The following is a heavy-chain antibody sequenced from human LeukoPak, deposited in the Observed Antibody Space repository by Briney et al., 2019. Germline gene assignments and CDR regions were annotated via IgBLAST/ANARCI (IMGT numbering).Heavy chain of an antibody. J-gene: IGHJ3*02. D-gene: IGHD7-27*01. Sequence: GESLKISCKGSGYSFTSYWIGWVRQVPGKGLEWMGIIYPGDSDTRYSPSFQGQVTISADKSISTAYLQWSSLKASDTAMYYCAGGPSRLGIVLGAFDIWGQGTMVTVSS. CDR2: IYPGDSDT. V-gene: IGHV5-51*01. CDR1: GYSFTSYW. CDR3: AGGPSRLGIVLGAFDI.